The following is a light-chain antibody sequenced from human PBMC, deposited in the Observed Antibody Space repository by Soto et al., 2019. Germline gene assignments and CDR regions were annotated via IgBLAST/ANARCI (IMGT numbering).Light chain of an antibody. J-gene: IGKJ1*01. CDR3: QQYNSYST. Sequence: DIQMTQSPSTLSASLGGRVTITCRASQSISTWLAWYQQKPGKAPKLLIYDASSLESGVPSRFSGSGSGTEFTLTISSLQPEDFASYYCQQYNSYSTFGQGTKVDIK. CDR1: QSISTW. CDR2: DAS. V-gene: IGKV1-5*01.